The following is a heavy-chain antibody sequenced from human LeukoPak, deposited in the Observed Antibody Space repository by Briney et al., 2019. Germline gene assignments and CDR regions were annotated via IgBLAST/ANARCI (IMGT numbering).Heavy chain of an antibody. D-gene: IGHD3-10*01. Sequence: GGSLRLSCAVSGFLFSRYTMTWVRQGPGKGLEWVSSINGSGDATLYADSVMGRFTISRDNAKNTVSLQMKNLRAEDTAVYYCAKSDCGSDGCKLLNYWGQGTLVIASS. CDR1: GFLFSRYT. CDR2: INGSGDAT. J-gene: IGHJ4*02. CDR3: AKSDCGSDGCKLLNY. V-gene: IGHV3-23*01.